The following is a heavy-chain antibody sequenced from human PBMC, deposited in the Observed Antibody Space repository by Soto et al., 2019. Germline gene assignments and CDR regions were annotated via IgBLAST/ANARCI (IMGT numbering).Heavy chain of an antibody. J-gene: IGHJ4*02. CDR1: GFTVSSNY. CDR3: ARDRAGYYYDGSGYSPDY. D-gene: IGHD3-22*01. CDR2: IYSGGST. Sequence: GGSLRLSCAASGFTVSSNYMSLVRQAPGKGLEWVSVIYSGGSTYYANSVKGRFTISRDNSKNTLYLQMSSLRAEDTAVYYCARDRAGYYYDGSGYSPDYWGQGTLVTVSS. V-gene: IGHV3-66*01.